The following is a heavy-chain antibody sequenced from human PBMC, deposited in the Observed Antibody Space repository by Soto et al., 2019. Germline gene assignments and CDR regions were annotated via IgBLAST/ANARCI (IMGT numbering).Heavy chain of an antibody. CDR3: ARGSWFGDLGNFDYALDV. CDR2: MNPNRGNT. V-gene: IGHV1-8*01. CDR1: GYGFRCSY. J-gene: IGHJ6*02. Sequence: ASVKVTWEASGYGFRCSYLYWARPAPGQGLEWMGRMNPNRGNTDYAQKFRGRVTMTTNTSISTAYMELSILRSEDTAVYYCARGSWFGDLGNFDYALDVWGQGTTVTVSS. D-gene: IGHD3-10*01.